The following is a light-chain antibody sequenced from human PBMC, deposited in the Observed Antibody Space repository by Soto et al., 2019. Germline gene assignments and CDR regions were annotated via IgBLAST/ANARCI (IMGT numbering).Light chain of an antibody. CDR3: QQYNDWHPIT. V-gene: IGKV3-15*01. CDR2: DAS. CDR1: QSISSN. Sequence: EIVMKQSPATLSVSPGEGATLSCRASQSISSNLAWYQQKPGQAPRLVIFDASTRATGIPDRFTGRGSGTEFTLTISSLQSEDSAVYFCQQYNDWHPITFGGGTKVDI. J-gene: IGKJ4*01.